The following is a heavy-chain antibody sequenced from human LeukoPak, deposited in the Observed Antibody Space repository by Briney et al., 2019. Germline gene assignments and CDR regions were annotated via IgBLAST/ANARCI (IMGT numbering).Heavy chain of an antibody. Sequence: SQTLSLTCAISGDSVFSNSSWNWIRQSPSRGLEWLGRPYYRSKWYNDYGVSVKSRININPDTSKNHFSLQLSSVTPEDTAVYYCVRGGQGDGHSADEGFDIWGQGTMVTVS. J-gene: IGHJ3*02. CDR2: PYYRSKWYN. CDR3: VRGGQGDGHSADEGFDI. V-gene: IGHV6-1*01. CDR1: GDSVFSNSS. D-gene: IGHD5-18*01.